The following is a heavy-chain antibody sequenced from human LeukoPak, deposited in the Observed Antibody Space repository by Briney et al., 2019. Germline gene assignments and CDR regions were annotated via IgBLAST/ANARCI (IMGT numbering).Heavy chain of an antibody. J-gene: IGHJ4*02. CDR3: VRDRELNY. Sequence: ASETLSLTCTVSGGSIRIYYWSWIRQPPGKGLEWIGYIYNSGNTNYNPSFKSRVTISEDTPKNQFSLKLSSVTAADTAVYYCVRDRELNYWGQGTLVTVSS. CDR1: GGSIRIYY. V-gene: IGHV4-59*01. D-gene: IGHD3-10*01. CDR2: IYNSGNT.